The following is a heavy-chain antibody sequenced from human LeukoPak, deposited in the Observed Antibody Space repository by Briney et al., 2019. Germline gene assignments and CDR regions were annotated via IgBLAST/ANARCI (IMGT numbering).Heavy chain of an antibody. Sequence: PGGSLRLSCAASGFTFDDYAMHWLRQAPGKGLEWVSLISGDGGSTYYADSVKGRFTISRDNSKNFLYLQMNSLRTEDTAVYDWAKDKGYGGNDGDAFDIWGQGTMVTVSS. CDR2: ISGDGGST. CDR3: AKDKGYGGNDGDAFDI. CDR1: GFTFDDYA. V-gene: IGHV3-43*02. D-gene: IGHD4/OR15-4a*01. J-gene: IGHJ3*02.